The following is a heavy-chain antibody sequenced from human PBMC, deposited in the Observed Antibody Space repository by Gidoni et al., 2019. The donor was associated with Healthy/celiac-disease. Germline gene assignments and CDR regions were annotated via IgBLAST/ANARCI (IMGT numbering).Heavy chain of an antibody. CDR2: IYNGGST. CDR3: ARGGQLVSFYYYYGIDV. D-gene: IGHD6-13*01. V-gene: IGHV3-66*01. CDR1: GFTVSSNY. Sequence: EVQLVESGGGWVQPGGSLRRSCAATGFTVSSNYMSWVRQAPGKGLEWVSVIYNGGSTYYADSVKGRFTISRDNSKNTLYLQINRLRAEDTAVYYCARGGQLVSFYYYYGIDVWGQGTTVTVSS. J-gene: IGHJ6*02.